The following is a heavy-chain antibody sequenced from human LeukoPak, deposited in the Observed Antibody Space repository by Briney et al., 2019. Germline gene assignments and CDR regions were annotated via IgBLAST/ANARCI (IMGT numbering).Heavy chain of an antibody. J-gene: IGHJ4*02. CDR3: AEGVAAPYY. V-gene: IGHV3-21*01. Sequence: PGGSLRLSCAASGFTFSSYSMNWVRQAPGKGLEWVSFISSSSDYIYYADSVKGRFTISRDNAKNSLYLQMNSLRAEDTAVYYCAEGVAAPYYWGQGTLVTVSS. CDR2: ISSSSDYI. D-gene: IGHD2-15*01. CDR1: GFTFSSYS.